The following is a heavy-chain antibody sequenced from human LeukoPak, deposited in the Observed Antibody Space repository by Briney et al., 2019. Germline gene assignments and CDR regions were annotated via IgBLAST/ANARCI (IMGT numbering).Heavy chain of an antibody. CDR1: GGSISSGGYY. V-gene: IGHV4-31*03. J-gene: IGHJ3*02. Sequence: ASETLSLTCTVSGGSISSGGYYWSWIRQHPGKGLEWIGYIYYSGSTYYNPSLKSRVTISVDTSKNQFSLKLSSVTAADTAVYYCARDSPQYGSGSYLAPDAFDIWGQGTMVTVSS. CDR2: IYYSGST. D-gene: IGHD3-10*01. CDR3: ARDSPQYGSGSYLAPDAFDI.